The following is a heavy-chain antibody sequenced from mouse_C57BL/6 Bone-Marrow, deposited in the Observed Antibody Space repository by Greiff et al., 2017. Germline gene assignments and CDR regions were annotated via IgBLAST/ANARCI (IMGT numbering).Heavy chain of an antibody. CDR2: IYPSDSET. J-gene: IGHJ4*01. Sequence: VQLQQPGAELVRPGSSVKLSCKASGYTFTSYWMAWVKQRPGQGLEWIGNIYPSDSETHYNQKFKDKATLTVDKSSSTAYMQLSSLTSEDSAVYYCARGYGYDWYAMDYWGQGTSVTVSS. D-gene: IGHD2-2*01. CDR1: GYTFTSYW. CDR3: ARGYGYDWYAMDY. V-gene: IGHV1-61*01.